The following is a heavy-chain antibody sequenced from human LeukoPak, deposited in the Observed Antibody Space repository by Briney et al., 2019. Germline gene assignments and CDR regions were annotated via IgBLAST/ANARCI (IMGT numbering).Heavy chain of an antibody. CDR1: GFTFSSYS. D-gene: IGHD2-2*01. V-gene: IGHV3-30-3*01. CDR3: AREGGYCSSTTCYFDY. J-gene: IGHJ4*01. Sequence: GSPRLSCAASGFTFSSYSMHWVCQAPGKGLEWVAVISDDGSKKSYADSVKGRLTVSRDNSKNTLYLQMNSPRVEDTAVYYCAREGGYCSSTTCYFDYWGHGTLVPVSS. CDR2: ISDDGSKK.